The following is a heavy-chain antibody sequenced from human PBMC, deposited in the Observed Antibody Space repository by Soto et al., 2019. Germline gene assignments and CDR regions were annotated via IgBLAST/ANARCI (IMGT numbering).Heavy chain of an antibody. CDR3: XXXXXXXXXXVYVVNYMDV. V-gene: IGHV3-23*01. J-gene: IGHJ6*03. D-gene: IGHD2-8*01. CDR1: GFTFSSYA. CDR2: ISGSGGST. Sequence: EVQLLESGGGLVQPGGSLRLSCAASGFTFSSYAMSWVRQAPGKGLEWVSAISGSGGSTYYADSVKGRFTISRDNSKNTLYLQMNSLXXXXXXXXXCXXXXXXXXXXVYVVNYMDVWGKGTTVTVSS.